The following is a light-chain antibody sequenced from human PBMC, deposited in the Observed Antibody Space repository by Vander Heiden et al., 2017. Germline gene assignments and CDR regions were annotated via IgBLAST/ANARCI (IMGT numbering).Light chain of an antibody. J-gene: IGKJ3*01. CDR3: QKEDSAPCS. V-gene: IGKV1-27*01. Sequence: DIQLTQSPSSLSASVGDRVTISCRASQDINNYVAWYQHKPGKVPKVLIYAAFTLQSDVPSRFSGSGSGTDFTLTISSLQPEDVATYYCQKEDSAPCSFGHGTKVEI. CDR1: QDINNY. CDR2: AAF.